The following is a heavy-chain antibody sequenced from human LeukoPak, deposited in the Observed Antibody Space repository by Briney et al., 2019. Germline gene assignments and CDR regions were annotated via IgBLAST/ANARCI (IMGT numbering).Heavy chain of an antibody. CDR2: ISSSSSYI. J-gene: IGHJ1*01. Sequence: PGGSLRLSCAASGFTFSSYSMNWVRQAPGKGLEWVSSISSSSSYIYYADSVKGRFTISRDNAKNSLYLQMNSLRAEDTAVYYCARDRYSSGWQVVQHWGQGTLVTVSS. CDR3: ARDRYSSGWQVVQH. D-gene: IGHD6-19*01. V-gene: IGHV3-21*01. CDR1: GFTFSSYS.